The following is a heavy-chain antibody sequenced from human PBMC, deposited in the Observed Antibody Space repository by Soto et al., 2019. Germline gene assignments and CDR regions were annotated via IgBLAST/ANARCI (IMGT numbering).Heavy chain of an antibody. CDR3: ARRAETNGWNGFGADKYYFDF. CDR1: GYTFTSYD. CDR2: MNPNTGNS. V-gene: IGHV1-8*01. D-gene: IGHD1-1*01. Sequence: ASVKVCCEASGYTFTSYDIYWVRQATGQGLEWMGWMNPNTGNSGYAQKFQGRVTMTSDTSITTAHMELSSLRSDDTAVYYCARRAETNGWNGFGADKYYFDFWGQGTLVTVSS. J-gene: IGHJ4*02.